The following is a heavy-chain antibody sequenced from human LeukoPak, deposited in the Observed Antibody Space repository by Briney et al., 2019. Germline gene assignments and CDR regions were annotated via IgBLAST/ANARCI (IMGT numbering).Heavy chain of an antibody. J-gene: IGHJ4*02. CDR3: ARHPSSYSSFDY. Sequence: PSETLSLTCTVSGGSITSSSYYWGWIRQPPGKGLEWIGSIYYSGSTYYNPSLKSRVTISVDTSTNQFFLKLSSVTAADTAVYFCARHPSSYSSFDYWGQGTLVTVSS. CDR2: IYYSGST. V-gene: IGHV4-39*01. CDR1: GGSITSSSYY. D-gene: IGHD2-21*01.